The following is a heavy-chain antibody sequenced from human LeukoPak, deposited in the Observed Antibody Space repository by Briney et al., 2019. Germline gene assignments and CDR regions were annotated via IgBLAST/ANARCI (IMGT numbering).Heavy chain of an antibody. Sequence: SETLSLTCTVSGGSISSSSYYWGWIRQPPGKGLEWIGSIYYSGSTYYNLSLKSRVTISVDTSKNQFSLKLSSVTAADTAVYYCARGQGEGYSSSWQKLYGMDVWGQGTTVTVSS. J-gene: IGHJ6*02. V-gene: IGHV4-39*07. CDR2: IYYSGST. CDR1: GGSISSSSYY. D-gene: IGHD6-13*01. CDR3: ARGQGEGYSSSWQKLYGMDV.